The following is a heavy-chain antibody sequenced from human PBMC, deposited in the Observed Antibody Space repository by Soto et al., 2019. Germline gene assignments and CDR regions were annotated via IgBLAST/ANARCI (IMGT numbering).Heavy chain of an antibody. J-gene: IGHJ6*02. D-gene: IGHD1-7*01. V-gene: IGHV4-4*02. CDR1: GGTISSSNW. CDR3: ARVIGTTAILGMDV. Sequence: SETLSLTCAVSGGTISSSNWWSWVRQPPGKGLEWIGESYHSGSTNYNPSLKSRVTISVDKSKDQFSLKLSSVTAADTVVYYCARVIGTTAILGMDVWGQGTTVTVSS. CDR2: SYHSGST.